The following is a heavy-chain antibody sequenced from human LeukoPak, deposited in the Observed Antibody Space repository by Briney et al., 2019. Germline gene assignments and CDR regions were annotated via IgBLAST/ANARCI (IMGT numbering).Heavy chain of an antibody. D-gene: IGHD5-12*01. CDR3: ARDPSGYDYYYGMDV. V-gene: IGHV4-34*01. CDR1: GGSFSGYY. Sequence: SETLSLTCAVYGGSFSGYYWGWIRQPPGKGLEWIGEINHSGSTNYNPSLKSRVTISVDTSKNQFSLKLSSVTAADTAVYYCARDPSGYDYYYGMDVWGKGTTVTVSS. J-gene: IGHJ6*04. CDR2: INHSGST.